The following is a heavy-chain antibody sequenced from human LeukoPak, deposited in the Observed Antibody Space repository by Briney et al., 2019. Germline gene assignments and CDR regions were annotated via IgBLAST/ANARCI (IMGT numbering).Heavy chain of an antibody. V-gene: IGHV1-69*04. D-gene: IGHD2-15*01. Sequence: SVKVSCKASGGTFSSYAISWVRQAPGQGLEWMGRIIPILGIANYAQKFQGRVTITADKSTSTAYIELSSLRSEDTAVYYCARSGAACSGGSCYAGPNRYYFDYWGQGTLVTVSS. CDR3: ARSGAACSGGSCYAGPNRYYFDY. J-gene: IGHJ4*02. CDR2: IIPILGIA. CDR1: GGTFSSYA.